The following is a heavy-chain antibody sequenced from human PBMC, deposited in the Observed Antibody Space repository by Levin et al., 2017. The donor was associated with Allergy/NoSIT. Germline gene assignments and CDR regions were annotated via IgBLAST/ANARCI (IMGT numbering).Heavy chain of an antibody. V-gene: IGHV3-23*01. D-gene: IGHD2-2*01. CDR3: VKEGYCSSTSCPSDAFDI. CDR2: ISGSGGST. J-gene: IGHJ3*02. Sequence: GGSLRLSCAASGFTFSSYAMSWVRQAPGKGLEWVSAISGSGGSTYYADSVKGRFTISRDNSKNTLYLQMNSLRAEDTAVYYCVKEGYCSSTSCPSDAFDIWGQGTMVTVSS. CDR1: GFTFSSYA.